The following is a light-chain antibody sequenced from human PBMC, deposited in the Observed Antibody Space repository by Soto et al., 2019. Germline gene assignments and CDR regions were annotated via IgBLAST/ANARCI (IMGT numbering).Light chain of an antibody. Sequence: DIQMTQSPSSLSASVGDRVTITCRASQSISSYLNWYQQKPGKAPKLLIYAASSLQSGVPSRFSGSGSGTDFTLTISSLQPEDFETYYCHQSYSTLITFGQGTRLEIK. V-gene: IGKV1-39*01. J-gene: IGKJ5*01. CDR1: QSISSY. CDR2: AAS. CDR3: HQSYSTLIT.